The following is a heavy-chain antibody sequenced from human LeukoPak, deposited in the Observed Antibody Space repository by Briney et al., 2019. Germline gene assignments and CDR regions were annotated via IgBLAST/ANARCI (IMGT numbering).Heavy chain of an antibody. J-gene: IGHJ4*02. Sequence: SETLSLTCTVSGGSISRRPYYWGWVRQPPGKGLEWIGTISYSGTTYYNPSLKSRVTISVDTSKNQFSLKLSSVTAADTAVYYCARGLYFYWGQGTLVTVSS. D-gene: IGHD3-3*01. CDR1: GGSISRRPYY. CDR2: ISYSGTT. V-gene: IGHV4-39*07. CDR3: ARGLYFY.